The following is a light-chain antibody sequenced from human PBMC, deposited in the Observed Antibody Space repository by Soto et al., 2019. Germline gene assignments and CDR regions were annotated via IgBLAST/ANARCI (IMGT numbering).Light chain of an antibody. J-gene: IGLJ2*01. CDR2: INN. CDR3: AAWDDGLNGVL. Sequence: QAVVTQPPSASATPGQRVTISCSGGSSNIGSNAVNWYQQLPGTAPKLLIYINNQRPSGVPDRFSGSKSGTSASLAISGLQSEDEADYYCAAWDDGLNGVLFGGGTKLTVL. CDR1: SSNIGSNA. V-gene: IGLV1-44*01.